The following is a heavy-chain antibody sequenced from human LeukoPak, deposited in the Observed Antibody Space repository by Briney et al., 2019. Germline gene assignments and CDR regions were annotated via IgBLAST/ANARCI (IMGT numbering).Heavy chain of an antibody. Sequence: GGSLRLSCAASGFTFSSYYMAWFRHAPGKGLEWVANIKQDGSEKYYVDSVKGRFTISRDNSRNTLSLQMNSLRAEDTAVYYCAKRATDDALDIWGRGTMVTVSS. CDR1: GFTFSSYY. V-gene: IGHV3-7*02. CDR3: AKRATDDALDI. J-gene: IGHJ3*02. D-gene: IGHD5-12*01. CDR2: IKQDGSEK.